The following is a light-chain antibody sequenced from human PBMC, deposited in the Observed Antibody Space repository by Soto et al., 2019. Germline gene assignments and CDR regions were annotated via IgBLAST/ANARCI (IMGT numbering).Light chain of an antibody. CDR2: GAH. CDR3: QQYNKWHPAIS. Sequence: EIMWTQSPATLSVSPGEGATLSCRASQSVSDNLAWYQQKPGQAPRLLIYGAHTRATGIPARFSGSGSGTEFTLTISSLQSEDFAVYYCQQYNKWHPAISFGQGTRLEIK. J-gene: IGKJ5*01. V-gene: IGKV3-15*01. CDR1: QSVSDN.